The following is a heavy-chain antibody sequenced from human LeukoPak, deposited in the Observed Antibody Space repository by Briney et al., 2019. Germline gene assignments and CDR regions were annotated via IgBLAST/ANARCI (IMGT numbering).Heavy chain of an antibody. CDR1: GCTFTSYA. CDR2: INAGNGNT. V-gene: IGHV1-3*01. CDR3: ARGMGLRYFDWSPDYYFDY. J-gene: IGHJ4*02. D-gene: IGHD3-9*01. Sequence: ASVKVSCKASGCTFTSYAMHWVRQAPGQRLEWMGWINAGNGNTKYSRKFQGRVTITRDTSASTAYMELSSLRSEDTAVYYCARGMGLRYFDWSPDYYFDYWGQGTLVTVSS.